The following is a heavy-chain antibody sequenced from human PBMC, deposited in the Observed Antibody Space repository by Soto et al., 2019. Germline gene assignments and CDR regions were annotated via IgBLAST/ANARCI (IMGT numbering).Heavy chain of an antibody. D-gene: IGHD6-6*01. J-gene: IGHJ6*02. V-gene: IGHV5-10-1*01. Sequence: GESLKISCKGSGYSFTSYWISWVRQMPGKGLEWMGRIDPSDSYTNYSPSFQGHVTISADKSISTAYLQWSSLKASDTAMYYCASRSSSSGSYYYGMDVWGQGTTVTSP. CDR1: GYSFTSYW. CDR2: IDPSDSYT. CDR3: ASRSSSSGSYYYGMDV.